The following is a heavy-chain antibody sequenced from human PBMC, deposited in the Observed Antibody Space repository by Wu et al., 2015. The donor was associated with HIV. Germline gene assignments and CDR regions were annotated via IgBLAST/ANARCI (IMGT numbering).Heavy chain of an antibody. D-gene: IGHD3-3*01. J-gene: IGHJ4*02. V-gene: IGHV1-69*12. CDR1: GGTFSSYA. CDR3: ARSITIFGVVITQLDY. Sequence: QVQLVQSGAEVKKPGSSVKVSCKASGGTFSSYAISWVRQAPGQGLEWMGGIIPIFGTANYAQKFQGRVTITADESTSTAYMELSSLRSEDTAVYYCARSITIFGVVITQLDYWGQGTLVTVSS. CDR2: IIPIFGTA.